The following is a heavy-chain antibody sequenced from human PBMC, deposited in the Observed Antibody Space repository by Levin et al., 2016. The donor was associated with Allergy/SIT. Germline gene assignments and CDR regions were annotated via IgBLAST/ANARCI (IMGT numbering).Heavy chain of an antibody. D-gene: IGHD5-18*01. Sequence: WIRQPPGKGLERIGSIYYSGSTYYNPSLKSRVTISVDTSKNQFSLKLSSVTAADTAVYYCARLSGYSYGVDDYWGQGTLVTVSS. J-gene: IGHJ4*02. CDR3: ARLSGYSYGVDDY. V-gene: IGHV4-39*01. CDR2: IYYSGST.